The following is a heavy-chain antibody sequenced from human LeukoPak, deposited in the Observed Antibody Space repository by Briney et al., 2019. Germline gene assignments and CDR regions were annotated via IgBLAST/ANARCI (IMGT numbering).Heavy chain of an antibody. D-gene: IGHD1-14*01. CDR3: NTGAQNFNFDY. J-gene: IGHJ4*02. CDR1: GGTFSSYA. Sequence: SVKVSCKASGGTFSSYAISWVRQAPGQGLEWMGGIIPIFGTANYAQKFQGRVTITADESTSTAYMELSSLRSEDTAVYYCNTGAQNFNFDYWGQRTLVTVSS. V-gene: IGHV1-69*13. CDR2: IIPIFGTA.